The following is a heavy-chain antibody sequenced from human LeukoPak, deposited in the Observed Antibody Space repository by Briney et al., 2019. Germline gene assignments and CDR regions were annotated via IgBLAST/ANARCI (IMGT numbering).Heavy chain of an antibody. Sequence: GRSLRISCAASVFMFDDYAMHWVRQVPGQGLEWVSLISGDGVSRFYADSVKGRFTISRDNNNGSLSLQMNRLTTEDTAYYYCAREQFSHTSNYFDNWGQGILVIVSS. J-gene: IGHJ4*02. CDR2: ISGDGVSR. V-gene: IGHV3-43*02. D-gene: IGHD5-24*01. CDR3: AREQFSHTSNYFDN. CDR1: VFMFDDYA.